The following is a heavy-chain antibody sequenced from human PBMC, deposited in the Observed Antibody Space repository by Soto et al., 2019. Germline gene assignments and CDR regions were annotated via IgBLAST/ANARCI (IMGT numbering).Heavy chain of an antibody. CDR2: IKEDGSEK. CDR1: GFTFSSYW. CDR3: SSSYGMDV. J-gene: IGHJ6*02. Sequence: EVQLVESGGGLVQPGGSLRLSCAASGFTFSSYWMSWVRQAPGKGLEWVANIKEDGSEKSYVDSVKGRFTISRDNAKNSLYLQMNSLRAVETAVDYGSSSYGMDVWGQGTTVTVSS. V-gene: IGHV3-7*01.